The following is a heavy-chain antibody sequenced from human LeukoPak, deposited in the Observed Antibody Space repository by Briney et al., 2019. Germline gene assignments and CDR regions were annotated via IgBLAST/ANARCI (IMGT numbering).Heavy chain of an antibody. CDR2: LYPGDSDP. D-gene: IGHD2-15*01. J-gene: IGHJ4*02. CDR1: GYTFTTYW. CDR3: ARRDNQIGDY. V-gene: IGHV5-51*01. Sequence: GESLKISCKGSGYTFTTYWIGWVRQMPGKGLEWMGILYPGDSDPRYSPSFQGQVTISADKSINTAYLQWSSLKASDTAMYYCARRDNQIGDYWGQGTLVTVSS.